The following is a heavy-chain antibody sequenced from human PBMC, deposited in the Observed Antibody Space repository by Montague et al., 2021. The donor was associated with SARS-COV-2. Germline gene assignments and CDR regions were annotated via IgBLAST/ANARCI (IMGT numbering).Heavy chain of an antibody. V-gene: IGHV4-39*01. J-gene: IGHJ5*01. CDR3: VRHGGSSWLVS. CDR2: FYYTGNT. Sequence: ETLPLTCTVSRGSISGRSNYWGWVRQTPGKGLEWIGSFYYTGNTYYNPSLKSRVTISVDTSKNQFSLSLRSVTAVDTSVYFCVRHGGSSWLVSWGQGTLVIVSS. D-gene: IGHD2-15*01. CDR1: RGSISGRSNY.